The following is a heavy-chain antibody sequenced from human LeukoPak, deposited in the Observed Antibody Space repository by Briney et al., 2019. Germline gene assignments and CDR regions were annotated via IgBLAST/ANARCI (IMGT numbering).Heavy chain of an antibody. V-gene: IGHV1-18*01. CDR3: ARMTYDSSAYYFDY. Sequence: GASVKVSCKASGYTFTSYGFSWVRQAPGEGLEWMGWISAYNGDTNYAQKLQGRITMTTATSTSTAYMELRSLRSDDTAVYYCARMTYDSSAYYFDYWGQGTLVTVSS. CDR1: GYTFTSYG. J-gene: IGHJ4*02. CDR2: ISAYNGDT. D-gene: IGHD3-22*01.